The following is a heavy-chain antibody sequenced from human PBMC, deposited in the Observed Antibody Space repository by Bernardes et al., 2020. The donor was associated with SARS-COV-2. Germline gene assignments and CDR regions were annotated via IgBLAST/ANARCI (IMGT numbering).Heavy chain of an antibody. CDR1: GFTSSNYW. CDR2: IKQDGSEK. Sequence: SLRRSFTSFGFTSSNYWMSWVRQAPGKGLEWVANIKQDGSEKYYVDSVKGRFTVSRDNAKNSLYLQMTSLRADDTAVYSCARVITMARGVIQRTSYYGMDVWGQGTTVTVSS. D-gene: IGHD3-10*01. J-gene: IGHJ6*02. V-gene: IGHV3-7*01. CDR3: ARVITMARGVIQRTSYYGMDV.